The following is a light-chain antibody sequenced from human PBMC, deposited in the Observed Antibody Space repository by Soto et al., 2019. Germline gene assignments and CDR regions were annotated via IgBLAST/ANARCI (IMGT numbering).Light chain of an antibody. CDR2: EVS. CDR1: SSDVGGYNY. V-gene: IGLV2-8*01. J-gene: IGLJ1*01. CDR3: SSYTGSNIYV. Sequence: QSALTQPPSASGSPGKSVTISCTGTSSDVGGYNYVSWYQQHTGKAPKLMIYEVSKRPSGVPDRFSGFKSGITAYLTVSGLQAADEADYYFSSYTGSNIYVFGTGTKVTVL.